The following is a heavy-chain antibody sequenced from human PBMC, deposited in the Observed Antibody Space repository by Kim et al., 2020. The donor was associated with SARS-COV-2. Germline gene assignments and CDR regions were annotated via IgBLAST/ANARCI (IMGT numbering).Heavy chain of an antibody. Sequence: STKYYADCVEGRFTISRKNAKNSVYLQMNSLRAEDTAGYYCARDTRSCGYWRQGTLVTVAS. V-gene: IGHV3-11*04. CDR2: STK. D-gene: IGHD1-26*01. CDR3: ARDTRSCGY. J-gene: IGHJ4*02.